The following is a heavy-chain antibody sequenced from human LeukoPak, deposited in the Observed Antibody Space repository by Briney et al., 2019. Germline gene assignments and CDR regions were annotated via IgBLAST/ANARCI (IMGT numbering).Heavy chain of an antibody. CDR2: INAGNGNT. CDR3: AREAVVTAIRIFDY. CDR1: GYTFTSYA. J-gene: IGHJ4*02. V-gene: IGHV1-3*01. Sequence: ASVKVSCKASGYTFTSYAMHWVRQAPGQRLEWMGWINAGNGNTKYSQKFQGRVTITRDTSASTAYMELSSLRSEDTAVYYCAREAVVTAIRIFDYWGQGTLVTVSS. D-gene: IGHD2-21*02.